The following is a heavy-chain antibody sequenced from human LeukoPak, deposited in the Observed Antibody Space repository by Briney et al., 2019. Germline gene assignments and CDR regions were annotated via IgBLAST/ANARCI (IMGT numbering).Heavy chain of an antibody. V-gene: IGHV4-59*01. CDR1: GGSISSYY. D-gene: IGHD6-19*01. CDR3: ARGGKMGIAVAGIYYYYMDV. J-gene: IGHJ6*03. CDR2: IYYSGST. Sequence: PSETLSLTCTVSGGSISSYYWSWIRQPPGKGLEWIGYIYYSGSTNYNPSLKSRVTISVDTSKNQFSLKPSSVTAADTAVYYCARGGKMGIAVAGIYYYYMDVWGKGTTVTVSS.